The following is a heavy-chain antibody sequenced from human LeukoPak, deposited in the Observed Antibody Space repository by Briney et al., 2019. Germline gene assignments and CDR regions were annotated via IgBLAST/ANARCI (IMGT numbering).Heavy chain of an antibody. CDR3: ARGAFGVLLSAFDI. J-gene: IGHJ3*02. CDR2: IYHSGST. V-gene: IGHV4-38-2*02. D-gene: IGHD3-3*01. Sequence: SETLSLTCTVSGYSISSGYYWGWIRQPPGKGLEWIGNIYHSGSTYSNPSLRSRVIISVDTSKNQFSLKLSSVTAADTAVYWCARGAFGVLLSAFDIWGQGTMVTVSS. CDR1: GYSISSGYY.